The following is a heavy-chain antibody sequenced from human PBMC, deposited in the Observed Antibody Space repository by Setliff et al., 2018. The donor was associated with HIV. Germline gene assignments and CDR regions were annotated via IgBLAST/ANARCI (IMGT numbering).Heavy chain of an antibody. CDR1: GFTFSSFA. V-gene: IGHV3-30-3*01. CDR3: AKDQYDYVWGSYLTCDY. CDR2: ISYDVSNN. D-gene: IGHD3-16*02. J-gene: IGHJ4*02. Sequence: GGSLRLSCAASGFTFSSFAMHWVRQAPGKGLEWVAVISYDVSNNFFTDSVKGRFTISRDNAKNSLYLQMNSLRAEDTAVYYCAKDQYDYVWGSYLTCDYWGQGTLVTVSS.